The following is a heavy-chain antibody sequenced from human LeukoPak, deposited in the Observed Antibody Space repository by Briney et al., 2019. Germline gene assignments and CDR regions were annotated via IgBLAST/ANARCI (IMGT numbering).Heavy chain of an antibody. CDR1: GFTFSDYY. CDR2: ISSSGSTI. CDR3: AKPRLTRRYYYGSGSQNIDY. J-gene: IGHJ4*02. Sequence: GGSLRLSCAASGFTFSDYYTSWIRQAPGKGLEWVSYISSSGSTIYYADSVKGRFTISRDNAKNSLYLQMNSLRAEDTAVYYCAKPRLTRRYYYGSGSQNIDYWGQGTLVTVSS. D-gene: IGHD3-10*01. V-gene: IGHV3-11*01.